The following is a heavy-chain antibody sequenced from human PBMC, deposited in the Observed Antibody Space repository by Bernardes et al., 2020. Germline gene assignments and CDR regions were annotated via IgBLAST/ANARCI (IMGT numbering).Heavy chain of an antibody. D-gene: IGHD3-10*01. CDR2: ISSSSSTI. CDR3: ARDPQYGSGRFNYYYYYMDV. CDR1: GFTFSSYS. J-gene: IGHJ6*03. Sequence: GRSLRLSCAASGFTFSSYSMNWVRKAPGKGLEWVSYISSSSSTIYYADSVKGRFTISRDNAKNSLYLQMNSLRAEDTAVYYCARDPQYGSGRFNYYYYYMDVWGKGTTVTVSS. V-gene: IGHV3-48*01.